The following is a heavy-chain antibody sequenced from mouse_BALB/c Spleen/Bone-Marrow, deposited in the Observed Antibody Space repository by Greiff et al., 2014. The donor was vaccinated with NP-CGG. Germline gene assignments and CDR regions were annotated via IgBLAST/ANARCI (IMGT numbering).Heavy chain of an antibody. CDR2: IDPANGNT. J-gene: IGHJ4*01. Sequence: EVQVVESGAELVKPGASVKLSCTASGFNIKDTYMHWVKQRPEQGLEWIGRIDPANGNTEYDPKFQGKATITADTSSNTAYLQLSSLTSEDTAVYYCARYGNYCYAMDYWGQGTSVTVSS. V-gene: IGHV14-3*02. CDR3: ARYGNYCYAMDY. D-gene: IGHD2-1*01. CDR1: GFNIKDTY.